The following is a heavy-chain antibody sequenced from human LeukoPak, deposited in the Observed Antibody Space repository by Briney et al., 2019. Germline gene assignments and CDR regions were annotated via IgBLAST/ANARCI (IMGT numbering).Heavy chain of an antibody. Sequence: ASVKVSCKASGYTFTGYYMHWVRQAPGQGLEWMGWINPNSGGTNSAQKFQGRVTMTRDMSISTAYMELSRLRSDDTAVYYCARDVRQEVIMGYWGQGTLVTVSS. V-gene: IGHV1-2*02. CDR3: ARDVRQEVIMGY. J-gene: IGHJ4*02. CDR2: INPNSGGT. D-gene: IGHD3-3*01. CDR1: GYTFTGYY.